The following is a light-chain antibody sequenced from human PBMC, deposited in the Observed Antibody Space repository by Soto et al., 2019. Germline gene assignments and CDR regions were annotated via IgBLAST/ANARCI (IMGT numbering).Light chain of an antibody. CDR2: KAS. J-gene: IGKJ1*01. CDR3: QHYKSYSEA. Sequence: IQMTQCPSTLSGSAGDRVTITCRASQSVXSRLDWYQQKPGQAPKFLXAKASTLKRGGPSRFSGSGSGTEFTLTISSLHPDYFATYYCQHYKSYSEAFGQGTKVDIK. V-gene: IGKV1-5*03. CDR1: QSVXSR.